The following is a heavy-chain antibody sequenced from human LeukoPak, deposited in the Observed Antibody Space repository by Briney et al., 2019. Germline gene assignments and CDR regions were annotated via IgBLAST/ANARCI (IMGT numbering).Heavy chain of an antibody. Sequence: SETLSLTCTVSGGSISSYYWSWIRQPPGKGLEWIGGIYYSGSTYDNPSLKSRVTISVDTSKNQFSLKLSSVTAADTAVYYCARRRYRYFDQWGQGTLVTVSS. V-gene: IGHV4-39*01. J-gene: IGHJ4*02. CDR1: GGSISSYY. CDR2: IYYSGST. D-gene: IGHD3-9*01. CDR3: ARRRYRYFDQ.